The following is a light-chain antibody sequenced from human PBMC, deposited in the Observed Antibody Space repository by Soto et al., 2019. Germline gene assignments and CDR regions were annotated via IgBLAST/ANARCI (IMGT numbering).Light chain of an antibody. J-gene: IGKJ2*01. Sequence: DIPMTQSPYSLSASVGDSVTITCRASQNIRTYLNWYQQNPGRAPKLLIHSASALPSGVPSRFSGSGSGTEFTLTMSGLQPEDFATYYCQQGHSTPYTFGQGNKVEIK. CDR3: QQGHSTPYT. V-gene: IGKV1-39*01. CDR2: SAS. CDR1: QNIRTY.